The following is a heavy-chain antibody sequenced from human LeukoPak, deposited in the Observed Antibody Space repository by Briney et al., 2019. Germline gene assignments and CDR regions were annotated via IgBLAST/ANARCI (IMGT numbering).Heavy chain of an antibody. CDR1: GYTFTSYG. J-gene: IGHJ4*02. Sequence: ASVKVSCKASGYTFTSYGISWVRQAPGQGLEWMGWISAYNGNTNYAQKLQGRVTMTTDTSTSTAYMELRSLRSDDTAVYYCARDHWVAVAGTVYGGFDYWGQGTLVTVSS. CDR2: ISAYNGNT. CDR3: ARDHWVAVAGTVYGGFDY. D-gene: IGHD6-19*01. V-gene: IGHV1-18*01.